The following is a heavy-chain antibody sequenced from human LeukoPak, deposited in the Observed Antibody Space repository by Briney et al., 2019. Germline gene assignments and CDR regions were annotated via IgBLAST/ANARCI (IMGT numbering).Heavy chain of an antibody. D-gene: IGHD6-13*01. CDR1: GYTFTDHY. V-gene: IGHV1-2*02. CDR2: MNPSDNGV. J-gene: IGHJ4*02. Sequence: GASVTVSCTASGYTFTDHYIHWVRQAPGQGLEWMGWMNPSDNGVNYAQKFQGRVAMTSHTSISTAYVEVTRLTSYDTAVYYCTTNAAALDYWGQGTLVTVSS. CDR3: TTNAAALDY.